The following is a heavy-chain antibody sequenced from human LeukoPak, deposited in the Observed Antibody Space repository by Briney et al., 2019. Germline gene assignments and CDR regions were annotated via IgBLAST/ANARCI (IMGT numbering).Heavy chain of an antibody. Sequence: GGSLRLSCAASGFTFGSHWMTWVRQAPGKGLGWVASIKQGGIEKYYVDSVKGRFTVSRDNAKNSVSLQMNSLSADDTAIYYCARGLTGPHKGAAGTPSLLSKGPFDYWGQGTLVTVSS. D-gene: IGHD6-13*01. CDR3: ARGLTGPHKGAAGTPSLLSKGPFDY. CDR2: IKQGGIEK. V-gene: IGHV3-7*01. CDR1: GFTFGSHW. J-gene: IGHJ4*02.